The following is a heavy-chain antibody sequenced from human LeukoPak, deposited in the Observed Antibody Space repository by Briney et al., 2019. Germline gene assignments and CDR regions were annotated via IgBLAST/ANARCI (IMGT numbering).Heavy chain of an antibody. CDR1: GFTFTSYS. Sequence: PGGSLRLSCAASGFTFTSYSMNWVRQAPGKGLEWVSTISGGGGSTYYADSVKGRFTISRDNSKSTLCLQMYSLRAEDTAVYYCAKQLGYCSDGSCYFPYWGQGTLVTVSS. CDR2: ISGGGGST. CDR3: AKQLGYCSDGSCYFPY. D-gene: IGHD2-15*01. V-gene: IGHV3-23*01. J-gene: IGHJ4*02.